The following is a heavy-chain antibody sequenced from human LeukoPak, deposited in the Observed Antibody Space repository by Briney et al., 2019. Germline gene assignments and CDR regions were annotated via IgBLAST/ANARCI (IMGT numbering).Heavy chain of an antibody. CDR3: ATEAYYDSSGPHFDY. V-gene: IGHV4-4*02. D-gene: IGHD3-22*01. CDR1: GGSISSSNW. CDR2: IYHAGNT. J-gene: IGHJ4*02. Sequence: RTSGTLSLTCAVSGGSISSSNWWTWVRQPPGKGLEWIGEIYHAGNTNHNPSLKSRVTISVNKSKNQFSLKLTSVTAADTAVYYCATEAYYDSSGPHFDYWGQGTLVTVSS.